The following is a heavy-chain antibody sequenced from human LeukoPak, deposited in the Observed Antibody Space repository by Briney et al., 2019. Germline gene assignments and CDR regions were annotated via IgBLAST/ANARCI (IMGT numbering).Heavy chain of an antibody. CDR3: AIDSIPRIAAAAQDY. D-gene: IGHD6-13*01. J-gene: IGHJ4*02. V-gene: IGHV3-7*01. CDR2: IKQDGSEK. Sequence: PGGSLRLSCAASGFTFSSYWMSWVRQAPGKGLEWVANIKQDGSEKYYVDSVKGRFTISRDNAKNSLYLQMNSLRAEDTAVYYCAIDSIPRIAAAAQDYWGQGTLVTVSS. CDR1: GFTFSSYW.